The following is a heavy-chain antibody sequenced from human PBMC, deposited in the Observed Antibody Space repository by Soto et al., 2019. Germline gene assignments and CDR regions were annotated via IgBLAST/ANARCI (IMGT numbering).Heavy chain of an antibody. D-gene: IGHD3-22*01. CDR1: GFIFSSYT. CDR3: AKEGWYYYDSSGYYDY. J-gene: IGHJ4*02. V-gene: IGHV3-23*01. CDR2: ISGRGGSK. Sequence: EVQLLESGGGLVQPGGSLRLSCAASGFIFSSYTMSWVRQAPGKGLEWVSAISGRGGSKYYADYVKGRFTISGDSSKNTLYLQMNSLRAEDTAVYYCAKEGWYYYDSSGYYDYWGQGTLVTVSS.